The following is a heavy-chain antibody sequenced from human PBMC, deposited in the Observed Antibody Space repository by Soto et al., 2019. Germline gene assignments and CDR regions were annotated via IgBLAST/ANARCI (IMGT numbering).Heavy chain of an antibody. CDR3: AKDYYGPEP. J-gene: IGHJ4*02. V-gene: IGHV3-23*01. D-gene: IGHD3-10*01. CDR2: IGGGSGTT. CDR1: GVTFSADA. Sequence: PGGSLRLSCAASGVTFSADAMTWVRQAPGKGLEWVSAIGGGSGTTHYADSVKGRFTISRDNSKNTLYLQMNSQRVEDTAIYYCAKDYYGPEPWGQGTLVTVSS.